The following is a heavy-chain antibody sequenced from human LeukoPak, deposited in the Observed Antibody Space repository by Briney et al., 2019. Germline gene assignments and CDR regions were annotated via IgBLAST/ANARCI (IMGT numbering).Heavy chain of an antibody. CDR3: ARGSSGSYYK. J-gene: IGHJ4*02. Sequence: PGGSLRLSCTASGFTFDDYDMNWVRQGPGKGLEWVSGINWNGVNTGYADSVKGRFTISRDNAKNSLFLQMNSLRAEDTALYYCARGSSGSYYKGGQGTLVTVSS. D-gene: IGHD3-10*01. V-gene: IGHV3-20*04. CDR1: GFTFDDYD. CDR2: INWNGVNT.